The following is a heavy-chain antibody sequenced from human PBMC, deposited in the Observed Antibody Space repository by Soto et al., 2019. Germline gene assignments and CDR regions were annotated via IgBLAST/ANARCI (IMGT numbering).Heavy chain of an antibody. J-gene: IGHJ5*01. CDR3: AKDWGSSTSWLDS. V-gene: IGHV3-43*01. Sequence: EVQLAESGGVVVQPGGSLRLSCAASGFTFDDYTMHWFRQAPGKGLEWVSLISWDGGSTYYADSVKGRFTISRDNSNNSLYLQMSSLRTEDTAFYYCAKDWGSSTSWLDSWGQGTLVTVSS. CDR1: GFTFDDYT. D-gene: IGHD2-2*01. CDR2: ISWDGGST.